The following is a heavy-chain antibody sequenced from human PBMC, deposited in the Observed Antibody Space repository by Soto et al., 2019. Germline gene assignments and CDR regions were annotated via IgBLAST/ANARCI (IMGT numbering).Heavy chain of an antibody. D-gene: IGHD6-19*01. J-gene: IGHJ4*02. CDR3: ARAPTGIAVLNYFDY. CDR1: GYTFTGYY. Sequence: ASVKVSCKASGYTFTGYYMHWVRQAPGQGLEWMGWINPNSGGTNYAQKFQGWVTMTRDTSISTAYMELSRLRSDDTAVYYCARAPTGIAVLNYFDYWGQGTLVTVSS. CDR2: INPNSGGT. V-gene: IGHV1-2*04.